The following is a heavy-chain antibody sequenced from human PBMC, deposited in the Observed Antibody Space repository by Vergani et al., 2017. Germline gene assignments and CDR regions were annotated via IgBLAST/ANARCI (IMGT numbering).Heavy chain of an antibody. D-gene: IGHD1-1*01. CDR3: ARTTRYFDY. J-gene: IGHJ4*02. CDR2: IYYSGST. Sequence: QVQLQESGPGLVKPSETLSLTCTVSGGSISSSSYYWGWIRQPPGKGLEWIGSIYYSGSTYYNPSLKSRVTISVATSKNQFSLKLSSVTAADTAVYYCARTTRYFDYWGQGTLVTVSS. V-gene: IGHV4-39*07. CDR1: GGSISSSSYY.